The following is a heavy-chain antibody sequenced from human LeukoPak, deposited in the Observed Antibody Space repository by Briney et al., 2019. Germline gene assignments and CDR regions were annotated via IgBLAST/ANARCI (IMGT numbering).Heavy chain of an antibody. V-gene: IGHV1-2*02. CDR3: ARDAELLWFGELLYHNNWFDP. CDR2: IDPNCGGT. CDR1: GYTFTGNY. Sequence: ASVKVSCKASGYTFTGNYMHWVRQVPGQGLEWMGWIDPNCGGTNYAQKFQGRVTMTRDTSISTAYMELSRLRSDDTAVYYCARDAELLWFGELLYHNNWFDPWGQGTLVTVSS. D-gene: IGHD3-10*01. J-gene: IGHJ5*02.